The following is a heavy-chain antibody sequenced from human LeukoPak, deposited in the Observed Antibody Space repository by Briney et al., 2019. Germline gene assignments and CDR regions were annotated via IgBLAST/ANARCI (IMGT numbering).Heavy chain of an antibody. CDR1: GFTFGDYA. CDR2: IKQDGSKK. CDR3: ARDTPLGCFDL. V-gene: IGHV3-7*01. D-gene: IGHD2-15*01. Sequence: GGSLRLSCTASGFTFGDYAMSWVRQAPGKGLEWVANIKQDGSKKFYVDSVKGRFTISRDNPKNSLYLEMNSLRVEDTAVYFCARDTPLGCFDLWGQGTLVTVSS. J-gene: IGHJ4*02.